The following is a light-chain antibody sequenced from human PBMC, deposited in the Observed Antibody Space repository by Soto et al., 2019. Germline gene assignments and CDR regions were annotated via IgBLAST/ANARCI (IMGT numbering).Light chain of an antibody. CDR1: NIGTQS. CDR3: QAWDSGSDHWV. J-gene: IGLJ7*01. CDR2: YNS. V-gene: IGLV3-21*01. Sequence: SYELTQPPSVSVAPGKTARITCGGNNIGTQSVHWYQQKPGQAPVLVISYNSDRPSGIPERFSGSNSGSTATLTISRVEVGDEADYYCQAWDSGSDHWVFGGGTQLTVL.